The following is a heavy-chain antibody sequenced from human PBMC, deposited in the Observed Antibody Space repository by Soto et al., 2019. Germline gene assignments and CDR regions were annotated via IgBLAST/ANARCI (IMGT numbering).Heavy chain of an antibody. CDR1: GFTFSSYA. CDR3: ASGGSGSYYYFDY. D-gene: IGHD3-10*01. CDR2: ISGSGGST. J-gene: IGHJ4*02. V-gene: IGHV3-23*01. Sequence: EVQLLESGGGLVQPGGSLRLSCAASGFTFSSYAMSWVRQAPGKGLEWVSAISGSGGSTYYADSVKGRFTISRDNSKNTLYLQMNSLRAEDTAVYYCASGGSGSYYYFDYWGQGTLVTVSS.